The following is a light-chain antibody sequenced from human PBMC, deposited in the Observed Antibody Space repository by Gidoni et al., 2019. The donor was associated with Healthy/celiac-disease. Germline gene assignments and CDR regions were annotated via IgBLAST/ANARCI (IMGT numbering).Light chain of an antibody. CDR2: GNS. CDR3: STWDYSLSAWV. CDR1: SNNIGSYA. J-gene: IGLJ3*02. Sequence: QSSLTKEPSVSGTVGQKVTLSCTGNSNNIGSYAVGWYQQISHGAPKTVMFGNSPPSGIPDRFSGSKSGTTASLTISGLQPEDDADYYCSTWDYSLSAWVFGGGTKLTVL. V-gene: IGLV1-44*01.